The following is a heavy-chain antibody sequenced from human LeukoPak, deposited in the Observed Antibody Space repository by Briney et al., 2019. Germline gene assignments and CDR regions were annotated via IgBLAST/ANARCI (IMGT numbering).Heavy chain of an antibody. CDR2: ISSSSSYI. CDR1: GFTFSSYS. CDR3: AGDLGGSGSYYNPGGNYYYYYGMDV. Sequence: GGSLRLSCAASGFTFSSYSMNWVRQAPGKGLKWVSSISSSSSYIYYADSVKGRFTISRDNAKNSLYLQMNSLRAEDMAVYYCAGDLGGSGSYYNPGGNYYYYYGMDVWGQGTTVTVSS. D-gene: IGHD3-10*01. J-gene: IGHJ6*02. V-gene: IGHV3-21*01.